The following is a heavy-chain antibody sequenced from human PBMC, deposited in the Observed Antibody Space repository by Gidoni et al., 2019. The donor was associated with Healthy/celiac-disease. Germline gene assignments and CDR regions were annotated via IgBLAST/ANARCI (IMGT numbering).Heavy chain of an antibody. CDR1: GFTFSSYS. Sequence: EVQLVESGGGLVKPGGSLRLSCAASGFTFSSYSMIWVRQAPGKGLEWVSSISSSSSYIYYADSVKGRSTISRDNAKNSLYLQMNSLRAEDTAVYYCARDRDCGGDCYYDYWGQGTLVTVSS. V-gene: IGHV3-21*01. D-gene: IGHD2-21*02. CDR3: ARDRDCGGDCYYDY. J-gene: IGHJ4*02. CDR2: ISSSSSYI.